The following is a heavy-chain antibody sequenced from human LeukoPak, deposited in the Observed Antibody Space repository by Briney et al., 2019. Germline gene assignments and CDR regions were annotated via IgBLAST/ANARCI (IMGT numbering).Heavy chain of an antibody. J-gene: IGHJ1*01. CDR3: ADRDGVY. Sequence: SETLSLTCSASGDSISRNYWTWIRQPPGKGLEWIGHFYYSGSTSYNPSLKSPVTISADTSKNQFSLKLISVTAADTAVYYCADRDGVYWGQGILVPVSS. D-gene: IGHD5-24*01. CDR2: FYYSGST. V-gene: IGHV4-59*01. CDR1: GDSISRNY.